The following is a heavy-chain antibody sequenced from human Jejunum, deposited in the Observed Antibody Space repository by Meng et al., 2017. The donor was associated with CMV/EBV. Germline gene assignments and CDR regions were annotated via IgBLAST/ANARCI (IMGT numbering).Heavy chain of an antibody. CDR1: GFTVSTND. D-gene: IGHD3-10*01. Sequence: SGFTVSTNDMSWVRQAPGKGLEWVSVIYRGGTTYYADSVKGRFTISRDNSKNTLYLQMNSLRADDTAVYYCAKVAMIRGVVFDFWGQGTLVTVSS. J-gene: IGHJ4*02. CDR3: AKVAMIRGVVFDF. CDR2: IYRGGTT. V-gene: IGHV3-53*01.